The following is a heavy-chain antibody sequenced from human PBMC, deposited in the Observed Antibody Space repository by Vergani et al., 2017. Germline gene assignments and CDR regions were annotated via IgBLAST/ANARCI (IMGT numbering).Heavy chain of an antibody. CDR3: ARQPAVPYDSSGYYYFDY. Sequence: QVQLQESGPGLVKPSETLSLTCTVSGGSISSYYWSWIRQPAGKGLEWIGRIYTSGSTNYNPSLKSRVTISVDTSKNQFSLKLSSVTAADTAVYYCARQPAVPYDSSGYYYFDYWGQGTLVTVSS. CDR1: GGSISSYY. D-gene: IGHD3-22*01. CDR2: IYTSGST. V-gene: IGHV4-4*07. J-gene: IGHJ4*02.